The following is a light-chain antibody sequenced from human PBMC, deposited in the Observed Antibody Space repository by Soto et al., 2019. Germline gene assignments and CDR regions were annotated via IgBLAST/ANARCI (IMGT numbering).Light chain of an antibody. J-gene: IGKJ4*01. CDR1: QSVSSTY. V-gene: IGKV3-20*01. Sequence: EIVLTQSPGTLSLSPGERATLSCRASQSVSSTYLAWYQQKPGQAPRLLIYGASSRATGIPDRFSGSASRTDFTLTISRLEPEDFAVYFCQQYANSPLTFGGGTKVDIK. CDR2: GAS. CDR3: QQYANSPLT.